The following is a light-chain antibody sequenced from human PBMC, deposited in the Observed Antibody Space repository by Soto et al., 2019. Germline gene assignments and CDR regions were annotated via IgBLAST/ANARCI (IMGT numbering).Light chain of an antibody. CDR1: SRDVGAYDY. CDR3: CSYADSSIYF. J-gene: IGLJ1*01. V-gene: IGLV2-14*03. CDR2: YVN. Sequence: QSALTQPAFVPGSPAGSITISCTGTSRDVGAYDYVSWYHQYPDKAPQLMIYYVNHRPSGVSSRFSGSKSGNTASLTISGLQAEDEGDYYCCSYADSSIYFFGTGTKVTVL.